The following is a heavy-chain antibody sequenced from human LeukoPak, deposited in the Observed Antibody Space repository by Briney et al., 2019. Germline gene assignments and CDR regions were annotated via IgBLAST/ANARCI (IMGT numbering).Heavy chain of an antibody. J-gene: IGHJ3*02. Sequence: GASVKVSCKASGGTFSSYAISWVRQAPGQGLEWMGGIIPIFGTANYAQKFLGRVTITADESTSTAYMELSSLRSEDTAVYYCARVRVTGSGSYPTIDAFDIWGQGTMVTVSS. CDR2: IIPIFGTA. D-gene: IGHD3-10*01. CDR1: GGTFSSYA. V-gene: IGHV1-69*01. CDR3: ARVRVTGSGSYPTIDAFDI.